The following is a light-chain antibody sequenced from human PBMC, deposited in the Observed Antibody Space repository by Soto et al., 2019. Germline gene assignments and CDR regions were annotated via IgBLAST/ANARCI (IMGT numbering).Light chain of an antibody. Sequence: DIQSTHSPSTLSGSVVDRLTITCRASQTISSWLAWYQQKPGKAPKLLIYKASTLKSGVPSRFSGSGSGTEFTLTISSLQPDDFATYYCQHYNSYSEAFGQGTKVDIK. V-gene: IGKV1-5*03. CDR1: QTISSW. J-gene: IGKJ1*01. CDR2: KAS. CDR3: QHYNSYSEA.